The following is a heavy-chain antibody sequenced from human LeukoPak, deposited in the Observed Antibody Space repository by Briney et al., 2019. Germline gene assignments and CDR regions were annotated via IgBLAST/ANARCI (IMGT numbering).Heavy chain of an antibody. Sequence: PGGSLRLYCAASGFTFDDYGMSRGRQAPGKGLEWVSGINWNGGSTGYADSVKGRFTISRDNAKNSLYLQMNSLRAEDTALYYCARGKYSSSSGLDYWGQGTLVTVSS. CDR2: INWNGGST. CDR3: ARGKYSSSSGLDY. V-gene: IGHV3-20*04. J-gene: IGHJ4*02. D-gene: IGHD6-6*01. CDR1: GFTFDDYG.